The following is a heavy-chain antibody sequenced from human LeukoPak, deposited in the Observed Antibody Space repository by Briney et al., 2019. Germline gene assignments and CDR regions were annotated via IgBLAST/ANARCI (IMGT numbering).Heavy chain of an antibody. CDR3: ARGTGGTMVREVTLDY. V-gene: IGHV3-23*01. CDR1: GFTVSSNY. CDR2: ISGSGGST. Sequence: GGSLRLSCAASGFTVSSNYMSWVRQAPGKGLEWVSAISGSGGSTYYADSVKGRFTISRDNSKNTLYLQMNSLRAEDTAVYYCARGTGGTMVREVTLDYWGQGTLVTVSS. D-gene: IGHD3-10*01. J-gene: IGHJ4*02.